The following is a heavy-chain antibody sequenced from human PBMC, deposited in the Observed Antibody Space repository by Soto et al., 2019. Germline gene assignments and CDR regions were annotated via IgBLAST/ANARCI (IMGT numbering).Heavy chain of an antibody. CDR3: ARDQKYSSSFGDY. D-gene: IGHD6-6*01. Sequence: GGSLRLSCAASGFTFSSYGMHWVRQAPGKGLEWVAVIWYDGSNKYYADSVKGRFTISRDNSKNTRYLQMNSLRAEDTAVYYCARDQKYSSSFGDYWGQGTLVTVSS. V-gene: IGHV3-33*01. CDR1: GFTFSSYG. CDR2: IWYDGSNK. J-gene: IGHJ4*02.